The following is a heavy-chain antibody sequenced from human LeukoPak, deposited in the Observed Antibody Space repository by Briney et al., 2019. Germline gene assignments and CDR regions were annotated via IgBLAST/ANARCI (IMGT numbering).Heavy chain of an antibody. CDR1: GFTFSNYA. V-gene: IGHV3-30*04. CDR2: ISYDGSNE. CDR3: ARGPPNWGYDY. Sequence: GGSLRLSCAASGFTFSNYATHWVRQAPGKGLEWVAVISYDGSNEYYADSVKGRFTISRDNSKNTLYLQMNSLRVEDTAVYYCARGPPNWGYDYWGPGTLVTVSS. D-gene: IGHD7-27*01. J-gene: IGHJ4*02.